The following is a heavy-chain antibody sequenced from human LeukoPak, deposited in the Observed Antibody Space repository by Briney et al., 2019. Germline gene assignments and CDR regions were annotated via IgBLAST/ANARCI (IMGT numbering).Heavy chain of an antibody. CDR1: GASISNNKYF. J-gene: IGHJ5*02. CDR3: ARLSDRDPQHWFDP. D-gene: IGHD3-10*01. V-gene: IGHV4-39*01. CDR2: VYYIGTT. Sequence: SETLSPTCAVSGASISNNKYFWAWIRQPPGKGLEWIGTVYYIGTTFYNPSLKSRLTLSVDTSKNQFSLKLGSVTAADTSVYYCARLSDRDPQHWFDPWGQGILVTVSS.